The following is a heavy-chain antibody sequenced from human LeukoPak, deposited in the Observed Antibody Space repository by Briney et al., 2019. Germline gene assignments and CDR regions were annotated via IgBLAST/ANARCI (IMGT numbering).Heavy chain of an antibody. D-gene: IGHD3-3*01. CDR3: ARARGWSGYLMPYYFDY. CDR1: GGSISSGGYS. CDR2: IYHSGST. Sequence: ASETLSHTCAVSGGSISSGGYSWSWIRQPPGKGLEWIGYIYHSGSTYYNPSLKSRVTISVDRSKNQFSLKLSSVTAADTAVYYCARARGWSGYLMPYYFDYWGQGATVTVSS. V-gene: IGHV4-30-2*01. J-gene: IGHJ4*03.